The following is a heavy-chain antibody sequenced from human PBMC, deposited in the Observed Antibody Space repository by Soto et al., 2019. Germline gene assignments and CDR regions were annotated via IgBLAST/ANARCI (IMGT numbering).Heavy chain of an antibody. J-gene: IGHJ3*02. CDR1: GYTFISYG. CDR2: ISPYNGNT. Sequence: HVQLVQSGAEVKKPGASLKVSCKASGYTFISYGVSWVRQAPGQGLEWLGWISPYNGNTNYAQKFHGRITITTDTPTSTVYMDLRRLKTANTAVYYCARDHPKWLTDAFDIWGQGTMVVVSS. CDR3: ARDHPKWLTDAFDI. D-gene: IGHD5-12*01. V-gene: IGHV1-18*01.